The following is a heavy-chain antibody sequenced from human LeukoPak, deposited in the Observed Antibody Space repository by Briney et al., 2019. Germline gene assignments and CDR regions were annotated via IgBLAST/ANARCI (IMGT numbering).Heavy chain of an antibody. CDR2: INAYNGNT. J-gene: IGHJ4*02. Sequence: EASVKVSCKASGYTFTSYGISWVRQALGQGLEWMGWINAYNGNTNYAQKLQGRVTMTTDTSTSTAYMELRSLRSDDTAVYYCARVRIIYYDSSGYSHYFDYWGQGTLVTVSS. V-gene: IGHV1-18*01. CDR3: ARVRIIYYDSSGYSHYFDY. CDR1: GYTFTSYG. D-gene: IGHD3-22*01.